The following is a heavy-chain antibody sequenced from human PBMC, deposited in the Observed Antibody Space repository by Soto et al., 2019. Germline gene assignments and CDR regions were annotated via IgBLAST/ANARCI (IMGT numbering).Heavy chain of an antibody. V-gene: IGHV3-11*04. CDR3: ARDPSGGRARKILGITMVRQKSCGMDV. Sequence: GGSLRLSCAASGFTFSDYYMSWIRQAPGKGLEWVSYISSSGSTIYYADSVKGRFTISRDNAKNSLYLQMNSLRAEDTAVYYCARDPSGGRARKILGITMVRQKSCGMDVWGQGTTVTVSS. D-gene: IGHD3-10*01. J-gene: IGHJ6*02. CDR1: GFTFSDYY. CDR2: ISSSGSTI.